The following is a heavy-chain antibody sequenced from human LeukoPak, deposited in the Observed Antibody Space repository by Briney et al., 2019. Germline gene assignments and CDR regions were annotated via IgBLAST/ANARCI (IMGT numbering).Heavy chain of an antibody. V-gene: IGHV3-30*02. D-gene: IGHD2-8*01. J-gene: IGHJ6*03. Sequence: VGSLRLSCAASGFTFSSYGMHWVRQAPGKGLEWVAFIRYDGSNKYYADSVKGRFTISRDNSKNTLYLQMNSLRAEDTAVYYCAKDMLHYYYMDVWGKGTTVTVSS. CDR2: IRYDGSNK. CDR1: GFTFSSYG. CDR3: AKDMLHYYYMDV.